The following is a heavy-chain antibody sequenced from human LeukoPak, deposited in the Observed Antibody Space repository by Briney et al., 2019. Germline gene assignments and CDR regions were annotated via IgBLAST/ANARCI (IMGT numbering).Heavy chain of an antibody. J-gene: IGHJ5*02. V-gene: IGHV1-2*02. D-gene: IGHD6-13*01. CDR3: ARVGIAAALRWFDP. CDR1: GYTFTGYY. Sequence: ASVKVSCKASGYTFTGYYMHWVRQAPGQGLEWMGWINPNSGGTNYAQKFQGRVTMTRDTSISTAYMELSRLRSDDTAVYYCARVGIAAALRWFDPWGQGTLVTVSS. CDR2: INPNSGGT.